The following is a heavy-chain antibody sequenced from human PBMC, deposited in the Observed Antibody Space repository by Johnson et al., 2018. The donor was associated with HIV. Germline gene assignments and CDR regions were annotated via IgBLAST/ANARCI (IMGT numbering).Heavy chain of an antibody. CDR1: GFTFSNYW. J-gene: IGHJ3*02. CDR2: IKEDGSET. D-gene: IGHD4/OR15-4a*01. CDR3: ARVGANFDAFDI. V-gene: IGHV3-7*01. Sequence: VQLVESGGGLVKPGGSLRLSCAASGFTFSNYWMSWVRQAPGRALEWVANIKEDGSETYYMASVKGRFTISRDNAENSLFLQMSSLRAEDTAVYYCARVGANFDAFDIWGQGTMVTVSS.